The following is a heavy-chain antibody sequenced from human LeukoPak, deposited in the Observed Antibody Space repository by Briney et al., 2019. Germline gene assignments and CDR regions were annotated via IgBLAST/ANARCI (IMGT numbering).Heavy chain of an antibody. J-gene: IGHJ4*02. CDR1: GFTFSSYW. CDR3: ARVPVVVEDFDY. D-gene: IGHD3-22*01. Sequence: GGSLRLSCAASGFTFSSYWMHWVRQAPGKGLVWVSDISSDGSSIRYADSVKGRFTISRDNAKNTLYLQMNSLRAEDTAVCYCARVPVVVEDFDYWGQGTLVTVSS. V-gene: IGHV3-74*01. CDR2: ISSDGSSI.